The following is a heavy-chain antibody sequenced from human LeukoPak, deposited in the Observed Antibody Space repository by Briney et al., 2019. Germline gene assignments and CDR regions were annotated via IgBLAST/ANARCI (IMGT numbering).Heavy chain of an antibody. D-gene: IGHD3-10*01. V-gene: IGHV3-66*01. CDR2: IYSGGTT. Sequence: GGSLRLSCAASGLTLSNNFMGWVRQAPGKGLGWVSLIYSGGTTYSADSVKGRFTISRDNSKNMLHLQMNSLRVEDTAVYYCAGDTDYYGSGRHGYFDHWGQGTLVTVSS. J-gene: IGHJ1*01. CDR1: GLTLSNNF. CDR3: AGDTDYYGSGRHGYFDH.